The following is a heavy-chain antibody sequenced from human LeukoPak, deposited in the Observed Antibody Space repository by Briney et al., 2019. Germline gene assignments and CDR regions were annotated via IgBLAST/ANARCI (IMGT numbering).Heavy chain of an antibody. CDR1: GFTFGDYA. CDR2: ISDSGGST. Sequence: GGSLRLSCTASGFTFGDYAMSWVRQAPGKGLEWVSVISDSGGSTYYADSVKGRFTISRDNSKNTLYLQMNSLRAEDTAVYYCAKGVVTYVRYYYFYGMDVWGQGTTVIVSS. J-gene: IGHJ6*02. CDR3: AKGVVTYVRYYYFYGMDV. D-gene: IGHD2-21*02. V-gene: IGHV3-23*01.